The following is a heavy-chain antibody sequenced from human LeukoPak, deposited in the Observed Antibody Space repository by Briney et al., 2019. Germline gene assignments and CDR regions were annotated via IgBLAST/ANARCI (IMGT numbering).Heavy chain of an antibody. CDR1: GGSISSYY. CDR3: ARSQATAMVSDY. CDR2: IYYSGST. D-gene: IGHD2-2*01. V-gene: IGHV4-59*01. Sequence: SETLSLTCTVSGGSISSYYWSWIRQPPGKGLEWIGYIYYSGSTNYNPSLKSRVTISVDTSKNQFSLKLSSVTAADTAVYYCARSQATAMVSDYWGQGTLVTVSS. J-gene: IGHJ4*02.